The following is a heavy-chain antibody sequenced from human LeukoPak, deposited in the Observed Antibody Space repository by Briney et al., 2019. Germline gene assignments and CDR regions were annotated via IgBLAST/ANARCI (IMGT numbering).Heavy chain of an antibody. V-gene: IGHV5-51*01. CDR3: ARRGDFWSGPSDY. CDR2: IYPGDSDT. Sequence: GESLKISCKGSGYRFTSYWIGWVRPMPGKGLEWMGIIYPGDSDTRYSPSFQGQVTISADKSISTAYLQWSSLKASDTAMYYCARRGDFWSGPSDYWGQGTLVTVSS. D-gene: IGHD3-3*01. J-gene: IGHJ4*02. CDR1: GYRFTSYW.